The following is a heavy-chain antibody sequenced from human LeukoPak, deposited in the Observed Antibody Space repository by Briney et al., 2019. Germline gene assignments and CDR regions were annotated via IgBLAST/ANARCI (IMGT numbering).Heavy chain of an antibody. CDR2: VSGTAKNT. V-gene: IGHV3-23*01. D-gene: IGHD3-3*01. CDR3: AKSRRGGLRFMVGFFYMDV. Sequence: TGGALRLSCTASGFTFDNYAMSWVRQAPGQGLEWVSAVSGTAKNTNYADSVKGRFTTSRDNSNNTVYLQMKSLRAEDTAVYYCAKSRRGGLRFMVGFFYMDVWGSGTTVAVSS. CDR1: GFTFDNYA. J-gene: IGHJ6*03.